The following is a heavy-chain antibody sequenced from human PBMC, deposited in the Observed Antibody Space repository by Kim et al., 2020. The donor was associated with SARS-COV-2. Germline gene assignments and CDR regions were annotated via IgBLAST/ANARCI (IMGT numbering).Heavy chain of an antibody. V-gene: IGHV3-64D*09. J-gene: IGHJ4*02. CDR1: GFTFSSYA. CDR2: ISSNGGST. CDR3: VNRPDMVRGAIDY. D-gene: IGHD3-10*01. Sequence: GGSLRLSCSASGFTFSSYAMHWVRQAPGKGLEYVSAISSNGGSTYYADSVKGRFTISRDNSKNTLYLQMSSLRAEDTAVYYCVNRPDMVRGAIDYWGQGTLVTVSS.